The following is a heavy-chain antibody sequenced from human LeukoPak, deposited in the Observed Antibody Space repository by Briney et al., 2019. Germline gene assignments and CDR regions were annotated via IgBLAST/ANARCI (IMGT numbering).Heavy chain of an antibody. CDR2: IKQDGSEK. CDR3: ARVADYYDSSGQRSGFDY. Sequence: GGSLRLSCAASGFTFSSYWMSWVRQAPGKGLEWVANIKQDGSEKYYVDSVKGRFTISRDNAKNSLYLQMDSLRAEDTAVYYCARVADYYDSSGQRSGFDYWGQGTLVTVSS. CDR1: GFTFSSYW. V-gene: IGHV3-7*01. D-gene: IGHD3-22*01. J-gene: IGHJ4*02.